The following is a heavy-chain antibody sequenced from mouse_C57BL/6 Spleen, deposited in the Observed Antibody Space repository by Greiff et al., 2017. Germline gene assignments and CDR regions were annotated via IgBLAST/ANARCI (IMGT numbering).Heavy chain of an antibody. V-gene: IGHV1-53*01. D-gene: IGHD3-2*02. J-gene: IGHJ3*01. CDR3: AREGWAWFAY. CDR1: GYTFTSYW. Sequence: QVQLKQPGTELVKPGASVKLSCKASGYTFTSYWLHWVKQSPGQGLEWIGNINPSNGGTNYNEKFKSKATLTVDKSSSTAYMQLSSLTSEDSAVYYGAREGWAWFAYWGQGTLVTVSA. CDR2: INPSNGGT.